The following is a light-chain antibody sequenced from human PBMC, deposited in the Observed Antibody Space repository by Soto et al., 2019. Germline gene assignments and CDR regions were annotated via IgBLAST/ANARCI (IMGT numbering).Light chain of an antibody. CDR2: DAS. CDR1: SSVSTY. CDR3: HQRSNLPWT. V-gene: IGKV3-11*01. J-gene: IGKJ1*01. Sequence: EIVLTQSPGTLSLSPGERATLSCRASSSVSTYLAWYQQKPGQAPRLLIYDASNRATGIPARFSGSGSGTDFTLTISSLEPEDFAVYYCHQRSNLPWTFGQGTNVEIK.